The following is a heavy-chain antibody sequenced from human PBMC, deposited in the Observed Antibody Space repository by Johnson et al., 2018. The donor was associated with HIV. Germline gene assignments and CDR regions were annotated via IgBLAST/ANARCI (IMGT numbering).Heavy chain of an antibody. Sequence: VQLVESGGVVVQPGGSLRLSCAASGFTFDDYTMHWVRQAPGKGLEWVSLISWDGGSTYYADSVKGRFTISRDNSKNTLYLQMNSLRAEDTAVYSCAKDKQPGNGRYDALDIWGQGTTVIVSS. V-gene: IGHV3-43*01. CDR1: GFTFDDYT. J-gene: IGHJ3*02. D-gene: IGHD1-1*01. CDR2: ISWDGGST. CDR3: AKDKQPGNGRYDALDI.